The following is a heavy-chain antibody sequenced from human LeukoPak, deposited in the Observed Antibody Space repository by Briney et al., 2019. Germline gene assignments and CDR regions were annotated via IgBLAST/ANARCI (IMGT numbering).Heavy chain of an antibody. CDR1: GYTFTGYY. CDR2: INPNSGGT. V-gene: IGHV1-2*02. J-gene: IGHJ4*02. Sequence: GASVKVSCKASGYTFTGYYMHWVRQAPGQGLEWMGWINPNSGGTNYAQKFQGRVTMTRDTSISTAYMELSRLRSDDTAVYYCARLSGLWFGATTSDYWGQGTLVTVSS. D-gene: IGHD3-10*01. CDR3: ARLSGLWFGATTSDY.